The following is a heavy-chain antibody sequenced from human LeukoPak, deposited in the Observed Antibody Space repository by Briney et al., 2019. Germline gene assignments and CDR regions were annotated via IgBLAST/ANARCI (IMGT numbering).Heavy chain of an antibody. CDR3: ASEYCSGGSCYSDAFDI. Sequence: GGSLRLSCAASGFTFSSYSMNWVRQAPGKGLEWVSSISSSSSYTYYADSVKGRFTISSDNAKHSLYLQMNSLRAEDTAVYYCASEYCSGGSCYSDAFDIWGQGTMVTVSS. CDR1: GFTFSSYS. D-gene: IGHD2-15*01. J-gene: IGHJ3*02. CDR2: ISSSSSYT. V-gene: IGHV3-21*01.